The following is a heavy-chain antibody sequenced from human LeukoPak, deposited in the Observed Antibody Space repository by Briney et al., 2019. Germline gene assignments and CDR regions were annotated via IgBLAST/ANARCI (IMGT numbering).Heavy chain of an antibody. CDR1: GFTFSSYG. J-gene: IGHJ4*02. D-gene: IGHD5-18*01. Sequence: GGSLRLSCAASGFTFSSYGMNWVRQAPGKGLEWVSYIDSSGSTIYNADSVKGRFTISRDNAKNSLYLQMNSLRAEDTAVYYCARGRYGSASAFLDYWGPGTLVTISS. CDR2: IDSSGSTI. V-gene: IGHV3-48*03. CDR3: ARGRYGSASAFLDY.